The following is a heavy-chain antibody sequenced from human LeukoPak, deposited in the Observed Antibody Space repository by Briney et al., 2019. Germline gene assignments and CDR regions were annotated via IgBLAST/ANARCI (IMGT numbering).Heavy chain of an antibody. CDR3: ARDHGDYGDHAFDY. J-gene: IGHJ4*02. V-gene: IGHV3-30*04. D-gene: IGHD4-17*01. CDR1: GFTFSSYA. CDR2: ISYDGSNK. Sequence: GGSLRLSCAASGFTFSSYAMHWVRQAPGKGLEWVAVISYDGSNKYYADSVKGRFTISRDNSKNTLYLQMSSLRAEDTAVYYCARDHGDYGDHAFDYWGQGTLVTVSS.